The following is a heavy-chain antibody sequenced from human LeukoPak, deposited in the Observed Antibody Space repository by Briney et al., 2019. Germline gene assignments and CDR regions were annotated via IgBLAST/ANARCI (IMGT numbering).Heavy chain of an antibody. Sequence: PGVSLRLSCTASGLTLSSFGMHGVGQAPGKGREWGAVISDDGSNRYHADSVKGRFTISRDNSKNTLYLQMSSLRAEDTAVYYCAKDADTATIIYWYFDLWGRGTLVTVSS. CDR3: AKDADTATIIYWYFDL. D-gene: IGHD5-18*01. CDR2: ISDDGSNR. CDR1: GLTLSSFG. V-gene: IGHV3-30*18. J-gene: IGHJ2*01.